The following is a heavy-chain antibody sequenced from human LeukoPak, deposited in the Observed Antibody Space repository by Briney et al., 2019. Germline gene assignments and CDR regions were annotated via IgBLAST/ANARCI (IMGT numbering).Heavy chain of an antibody. Sequence: KASETLSLTCTVSSASVSSYYWSWVRQPPGGGLEWIGYISNSGSPSYNPSFKSRVTFSADTSRNHLSLKLNSVTPADTAVYLCARGGAGPLRDWGQGTLVTVSS. CDR1: SASVSSYY. D-gene: IGHD3-16*01. V-gene: IGHV4-59*02. CDR3: ARGGAGPLRD. J-gene: IGHJ4*02. CDR2: ISNSGSP.